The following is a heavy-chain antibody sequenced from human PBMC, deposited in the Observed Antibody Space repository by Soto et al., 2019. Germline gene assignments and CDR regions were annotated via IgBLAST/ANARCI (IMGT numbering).Heavy chain of an antibody. J-gene: IGHJ4*02. D-gene: IGHD1-7*01. CDR3: AHRKRTITVATYFDY. V-gene: IGHV2-5*02. CDR2: LYWEGDK. CDR1: GFSLGTSGEG. Sequence: QITLRASGPTLVKPTQTLTLTCTFSGFSLGTSGEGVGWIRQPPRKALEWLATLYWEGDKRYSPALRSRLTISKDTSESQVVLTMTNMDAADTASYFCAHRKRTITVATYFDYWGLGSLVTVSS.